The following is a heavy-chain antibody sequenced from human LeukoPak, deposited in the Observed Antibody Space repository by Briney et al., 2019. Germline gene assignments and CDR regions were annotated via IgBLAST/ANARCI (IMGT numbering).Heavy chain of an antibody. CDR2: VIPIFSTA. Sequence: SVKVSCKSSAATFSSYAVSWVRQAPGQGLELMGGVIPIFSTASCAPKFAGRVTVTADESTSTAYMELSRLMSDVTAEYSCARAPYEYSSSGFGYWGQGTLVTVSS. CDR1: AATFSSYA. J-gene: IGHJ4*02. CDR3: ARAPYEYSSSGFGY. D-gene: IGHD6-6*01. V-gene: IGHV1-69*13.